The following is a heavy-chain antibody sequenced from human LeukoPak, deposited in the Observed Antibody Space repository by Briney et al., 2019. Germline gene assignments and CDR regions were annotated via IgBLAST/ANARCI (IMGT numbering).Heavy chain of an antibody. CDR2: IYTSGST. CDR1: GGSFSSYY. J-gene: IGHJ3*02. V-gene: IGHV4-4*07. Sequence: SETLSLTCAVYGGSFSSYYWSWIRQPAGKGLEWIGRIYTSGSTNYNPSLKSRVTMSVDTSKNQFSLKLSSVTAADTAVYYCARESGSYYWGSGSAFDIWGQGTMVTVSS. D-gene: IGHD1-26*01. CDR3: ARESGSYYWGSGSAFDI.